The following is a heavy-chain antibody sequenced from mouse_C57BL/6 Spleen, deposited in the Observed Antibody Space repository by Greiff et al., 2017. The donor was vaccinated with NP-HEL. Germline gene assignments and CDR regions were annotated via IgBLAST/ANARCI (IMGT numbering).Heavy chain of an antibody. D-gene: IGHD2-4*01. CDR3: ARKDYPYAMDY. CDR1: GFTFSDYG. CDR2: ISSGSSTI. Sequence: VQLQQSGGGLVKPGGSLKLSCAASGFTFSDYGMHWVRQAPEKGLEWVAYISSGSSTIYYADTVKGRFTISRDNAKNTLFLQMTSLRSEDTAMYYCARKDYPYAMDYWGQGTSVTVSS. J-gene: IGHJ4*01. V-gene: IGHV5-17*01.